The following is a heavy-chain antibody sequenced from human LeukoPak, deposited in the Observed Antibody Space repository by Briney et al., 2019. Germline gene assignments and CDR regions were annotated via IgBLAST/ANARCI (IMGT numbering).Heavy chain of an antibody. Sequence: GGSLRLSCAASGFTFSGSAMHWVRQASGKGLEWVGRIRSKANSYATAYAASVKDRFTISRDDSKNTAYLQMNSLKTEDTAVYYCARGYSYGRNWYFDLWGRGTLVTVSS. CDR2: IRSKANSYAT. V-gene: IGHV3-73*01. J-gene: IGHJ2*01. D-gene: IGHD5-18*01. CDR1: GFTFSGSA. CDR3: ARGYSYGRNWYFDL.